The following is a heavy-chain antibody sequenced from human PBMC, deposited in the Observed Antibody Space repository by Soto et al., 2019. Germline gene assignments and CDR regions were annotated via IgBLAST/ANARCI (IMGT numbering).Heavy chain of an antibody. CDR3: ARDRLMDTAGTARNYFGLDV. CDR1: GGSIRSGGYY. CDR2: IYYSGNT. J-gene: IGHJ6*02. Sequence: SETLSLTCTVSGGSIRSGGYYWSWVRQNPRRGLEWIGNIYYSGNTYYNPSLKSRLTISVDTSKNQFSLNLSSVTAADTAVYYCARDRLMDTAGTARNYFGLDVWGQGTTVTVS. D-gene: IGHD5-18*01. V-gene: IGHV4-31*03.